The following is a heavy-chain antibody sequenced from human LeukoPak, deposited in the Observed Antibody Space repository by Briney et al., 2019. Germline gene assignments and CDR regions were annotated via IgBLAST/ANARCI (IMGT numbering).Heavy chain of an antibody. Sequence: SETLSLTCAVYGGSFSGYWWTWIRQPPGKGLEWIGEINHSGSTNFNPSLKSRVTISGDTSKNQFSLKLTSVTAADTAVYYCARGPPTESYDGSGYYYFDYWGQGTLVTVSS. CDR3: ARGPPTESYDGSGYYYFDY. J-gene: IGHJ4*02. D-gene: IGHD3-22*01. V-gene: IGHV4-34*01. CDR2: INHSGST. CDR1: GGSFSGYW.